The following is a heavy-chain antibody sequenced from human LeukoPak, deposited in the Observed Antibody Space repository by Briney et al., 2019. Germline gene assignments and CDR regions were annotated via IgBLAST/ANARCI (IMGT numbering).Heavy chain of an antibody. D-gene: IGHD3-10*01. CDR2: INPNSGGT. Sequence: ASVKVSCKASGYTFTGYYMHWVRQAPGQGLEWMGWINPNSGGTDYAQKFQGRVTMTRDTSISTAYMELSRLRSDDTAVYYCAXXXXLLWFGELSFDYWGQGTLVTVSS. V-gene: IGHV1-2*02. CDR1: GYTFTGYY. CDR3: AXXXXLLWFGELSFDY. J-gene: IGHJ4*02.